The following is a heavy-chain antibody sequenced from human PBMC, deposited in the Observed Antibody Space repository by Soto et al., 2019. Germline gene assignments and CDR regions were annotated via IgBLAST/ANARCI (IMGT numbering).Heavy chain of an antibody. CDR2: INHSGST. Sequence: NPSLTCAVYGGSFSGYYWSWIRQPPGKGLEWIGEINHSGSTNYNPSLKSRVTISVDTSKNQFSLKVNSVSAADTAVYYCARSYQLLLGWFDPWGQGTLVTVSS. CDR3: ARSYQLLLGWFDP. CDR1: GGSFSGYY. V-gene: IGHV4-34*01. D-gene: IGHD2-2*01. J-gene: IGHJ5*02.